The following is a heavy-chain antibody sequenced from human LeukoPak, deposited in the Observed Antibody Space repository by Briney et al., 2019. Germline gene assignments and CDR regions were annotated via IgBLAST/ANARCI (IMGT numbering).Heavy chain of an antibody. CDR2: ISSSGSTI. J-gene: IGHJ4*02. V-gene: IGHV3-48*03. Sequence: PGGSLRLSCAASGFTFSSYEMNWVRQAPGKGLEWVSYISSSGSTIYYADSVKGRFTISRDNAKNSLYLQMNSLRAEDTAVYYCASPLGVHSDYFGYWGQGTLVTVSS. CDR3: ASPLGVHSDYFGY. CDR1: GFTFSSYE. D-gene: IGHD2-8*01.